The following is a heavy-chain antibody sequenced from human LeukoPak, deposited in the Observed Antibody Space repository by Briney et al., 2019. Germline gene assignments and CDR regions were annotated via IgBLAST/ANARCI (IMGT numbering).Heavy chain of an antibody. CDR2: ISAYNGNT. CDR3: ARDGNGIVGATSIDY. J-gene: IGHJ4*02. D-gene: IGHD1-26*01. V-gene: IGHV1-18*01. CDR1: GYTFTSYG. Sequence: ASVKVSCKASGYTFTSYGISWVRQAPGQGLEWRGWISAYNGNTNYARKLQGRVTMTTDTSTSTAYMELRSLRSDDTAVYYCARDGNGIVGATSIDYWGQGTLVTVSS.